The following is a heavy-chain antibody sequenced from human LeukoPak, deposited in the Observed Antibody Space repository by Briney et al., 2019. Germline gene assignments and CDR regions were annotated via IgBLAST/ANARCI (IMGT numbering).Heavy chain of an antibody. CDR1: GGTFSSYA. D-gene: IGHD4-17*01. Sequence: SVKVSCKASGGTFSSYAISWVRQAPGQGLEWMGGIISIFGTANYAQKFQGRVTITADESTSTAYMELSSLRSEDTAVYYCAREAGPGNYGDYVFDPWGQGTLVTVSS. CDR3: AREAGPGNYGDYVFDP. J-gene: IGHJ5*02. CDR2: IISIFGTA. V-gene: IGHV1-69*13.